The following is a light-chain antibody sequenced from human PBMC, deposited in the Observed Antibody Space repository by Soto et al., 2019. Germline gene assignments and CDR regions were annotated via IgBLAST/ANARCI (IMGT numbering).Light chain of an antibody. CDR3: QQCGSSPWT. Sequence: EIVLTQSPGTLSLSPGEGATLACRASQTISSNFLAWYQQKPGQPPRLLIYGVSIRATGIPDRFSGSGSGTDFTLTISRLELEDFAVYYCQQCGSSPWTFGQGTTVEIK. J-gene: IGKJ1*01. V-gene: IGKV3-20*01. CDR2: GVS. CDR1: QTISSNF.